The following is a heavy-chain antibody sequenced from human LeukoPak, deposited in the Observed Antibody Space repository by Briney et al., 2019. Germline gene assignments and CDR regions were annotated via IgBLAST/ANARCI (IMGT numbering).Heavy chain of an antibody. CDR2: VYYSGST. V-gene: IGHV4-59*12. D-gene: IGHD5-18*01. CDR1: GDSISPYC. CDR3: ARNYHPLKRGYSYGVFDY. J-gene: IGHJ4*02. Sequence: SETLSLTCTVSGDSISPYCWSWIRQPPGKGLEWIGYVYYSGSTNYNPSLKSRVTISVDTSKNQFSLKLSSVTAADTAVYYCARNYHPLKRGYSYGVFDYWGQGTLVTVSS.